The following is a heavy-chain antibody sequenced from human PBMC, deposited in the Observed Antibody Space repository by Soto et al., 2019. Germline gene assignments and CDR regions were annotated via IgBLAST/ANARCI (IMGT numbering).Heavy chain of an antibody. D-gene: IGHD5-18*01. CDR1: GSSISSGGYS. J-gene: IGHJ4*02. V-gene: IGHV4-30-2*01. Sequence: QLQLQESGSGLVKPSQTLSLTCAVSGSSISSGGYSWSWIRQPPGKGLEWIGYIYHSGSTYYNPSLKSRVTISVDRSKNQFSLKLSSVTAADTAVYYCARVGERYSYGTFDYWGQGTLVTVSS. CDR2: IYHSGST. CDR3: ARVGERYSYGTFDY.